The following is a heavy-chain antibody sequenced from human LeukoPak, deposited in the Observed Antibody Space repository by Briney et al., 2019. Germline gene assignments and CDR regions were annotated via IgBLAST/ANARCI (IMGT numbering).Heavy chain of an antibody. D-gene: IGHD4-17*01. CDR2: INHSGST. Sequence: SETLSLTCAVYGGSFSGYYWSWIRQPPGKGLEWIGEINHSGSTNYNPSLKSRVTISVDTSKNQFPLKLSSVTAADTAVYYCAGAPLPSTVTRVYGYWGQGTLVTVSS. V-gene: IGHV4-34*01. CDR1: GGSFSGYY. CDR3: AGAPLPSTVTRVYGY. J-gene: IGHJ4*02.